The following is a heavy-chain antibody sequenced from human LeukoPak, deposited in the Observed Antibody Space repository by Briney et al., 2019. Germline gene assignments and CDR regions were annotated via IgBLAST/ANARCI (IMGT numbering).Heavy chain of an antibody. CDR1: GGTFSSYA. CDR2: IIPIFGTA. J-gene: IGHJ3*02. Sequence: SVKVSCKASGGTFSSYAISWVRQAPGQGLEWMGGIIPIFGTANYAQKFQGRVTITTDESTSTAYMELSSLRSEDTAVYYCANWRDCSGGSCYSRGGAFDIWGQGTMVTVSS. D-gene: IGHD2-15*01. V-gene: IGHV1-69*05. CDR3: ANWRDCSGGSCYSRGGAFDI.